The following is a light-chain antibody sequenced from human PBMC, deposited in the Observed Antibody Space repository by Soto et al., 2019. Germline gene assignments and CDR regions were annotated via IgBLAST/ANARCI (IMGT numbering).Light chain of an antibody. CDR1: SSNIGAGYD. CDR2: GNS. V-gene: IGLV1-40*01. CDR3: QSYDSSLSGSV. Sequence: QSVLTQPPSVSGAPGQRVTISCTGSSSNIGAGYDVHWYQQLPGTAPKLLIYGNSNRPSGVPDRFSGSKSGTSASLAITGLQAEDEADYCCQSYDSSLSGSVFDGGTKLTVL. J-gene: IGLJ2*01.